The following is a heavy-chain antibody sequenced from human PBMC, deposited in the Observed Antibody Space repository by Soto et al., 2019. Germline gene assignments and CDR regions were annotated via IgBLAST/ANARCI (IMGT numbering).Heavy chain of an antibody. J-gene: IGHJ6*02. V-gene: IGHV3-21*01. Sequence: GGSLRLSCAASGFTFSSYSMNWVRQAPGKGLEWVSSISSSSSYIYYADSVKGRFTISRDNAKNSLYLQMNSLRAEDTAVYYCARVYVGGSGSYSIGMDVWGQGTTVTVSS. CDR1: GFTFSSYS. CDR3: ARVYVGGSGSYSIGMDV. D-gene: IGHD3-10*01. CDR2: ISSSSSYI.